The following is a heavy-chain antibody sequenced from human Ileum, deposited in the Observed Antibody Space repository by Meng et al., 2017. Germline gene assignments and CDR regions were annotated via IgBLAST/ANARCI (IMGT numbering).Heavy chain of an antibody. CDR1: GFTFSSYA. CDR2: ISYDGSNK. D-gene: IGHD6-13*01. V-gene: IGHV3-30*01. J-gene: IGHJ3*02. Sequence: GGSLRLSCAASGFTFSSYAMHWVRQAPGKGLEWVAVISYDGSNKYYADSEKGRFTISRDNSKNTLYLKMNGLRAEDTAVYYCARSSSWFNYDAFDIWGQGTMVTVSS. CDR3: ARSSSWFNYDAFDI.